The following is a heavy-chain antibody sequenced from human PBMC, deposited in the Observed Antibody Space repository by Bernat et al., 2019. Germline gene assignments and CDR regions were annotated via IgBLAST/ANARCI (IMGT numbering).Heavy chain of an antibody. D-gene: IGHD6-25*01. Sequence: QVQLVESGGGVVQPGRSLRLSCAASGFTFSSYGMHWVRQAPGKGLEWVAVISYDGSNKYYADSVKGRFTISRDNSKNTLYLQMNSLRAEDTAVYYCVKVHREERLRVFDYWGQGTLVTVSS. CDR3: VKVHREERLRVFDY. V-gene: IGHV3-30*18. J-gene: IGHJ4*02. CDR1: GFTFSSYG. CDR2: ISYDGSNK.